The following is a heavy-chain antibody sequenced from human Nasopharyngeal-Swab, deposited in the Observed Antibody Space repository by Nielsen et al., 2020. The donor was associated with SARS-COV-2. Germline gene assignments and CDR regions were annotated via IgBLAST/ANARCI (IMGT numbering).Heavy chain of an antibody. CDR1: GFTFSSYA. CDR2: ISYDGSNK. CDR3: ARDQFYSGSYLGFAFDI. V-gene: IGHV3-30-3*01. Sequence: GESLKISCAASGFTFSSYAMHWVRQAPGKGPEWVAVISYDGSNKYYADSVKGRFTISRDNSKNTLYLQMNSLRAEDTAVYYCARDQFYSGSYLGFAFDIWGQGTMVTVSS. D-gene: IGHD1-26*01. J-gene: IGHJ3*02.